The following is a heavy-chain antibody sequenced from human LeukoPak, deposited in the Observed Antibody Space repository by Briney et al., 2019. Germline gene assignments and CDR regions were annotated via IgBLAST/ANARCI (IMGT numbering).Heavy chain of an antibody. J-gene: IGHJ4*02. Sequence: SETLSLTCTVSGYSISSGYYWGWIRQPPGKGLEWIGEIDHSGRTNYNPSLKSRVTMSVDTSKNQFSLNLKSLTAADTAVYYCAREIELKWFGESDYWGQGTLVTVSS. D-gene: IGHD3-10*01. CDR2: IDHSGRT. CDR3: AREIELKWFGESDY. V-gene: IGHV4-38-2*02. CDR1: GYSISSGYY.